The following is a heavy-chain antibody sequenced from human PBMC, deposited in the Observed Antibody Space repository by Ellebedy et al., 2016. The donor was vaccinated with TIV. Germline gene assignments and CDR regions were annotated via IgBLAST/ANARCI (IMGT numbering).Heavy chain of an antibody. Sequence: AASVKVSCKASGFTFTSYGISWVRQAPGQGLEGMGWTSAFNGNRDYSQKFQDRVTLTTETSTTTAYMELTNLTSDDTAIYYCAKGYGPGNWFDPWGQGTLVTVSS. J-gene: IGHJ5*02. CDR1: GFTFTSYG. CDR3: AKGYGPGNWFDP. D-gene: IGHD3-10*01. V-gene: IGHV1-18*04. CDR2: TSAFNGNR.